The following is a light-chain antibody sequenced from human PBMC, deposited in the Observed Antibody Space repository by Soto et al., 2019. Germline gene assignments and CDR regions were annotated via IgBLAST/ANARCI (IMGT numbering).Light chain of an antibody. J-gene: IGKJ1*01. Sequence: EIVLTQYPGTLSLTPGGIATLSCRASQSVSSNYLTWYQQKPGQAPRLLIYGASSRATGIPDRFSGSGSGTDFTLTISRLEPEDFEVYYCQQFGTSPWTFGQGTKVDIK. CDR3: QQFGTSPWT. CDR2: GAS. V-gene: IGKV3-20*01. CDR1: QSVSSNY.